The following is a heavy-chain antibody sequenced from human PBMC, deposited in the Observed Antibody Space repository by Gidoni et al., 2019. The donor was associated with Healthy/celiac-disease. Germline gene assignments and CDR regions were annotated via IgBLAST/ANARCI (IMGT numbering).Heavy chain of an antibody. Sequence: EVQLVESGGGMVQPGRSLRLSCAASGFTFTDYSMHWVRQAPGTGLEWVSGISWNSGSIGYADSVKGRFTISRDNAKNSLYLQMNSLRAEDTALYYCAKGPPGLDSSGRGFDYWGQGTLVTVSS. CDR2: ISWNSGSI. V-gene: IGHV3-9*01. J-gene: IGHJ4*02. CDR3: AKGPPGLDSSGRGFDY. CDR1: GFTFTDYS. D-gene: IGHD3-22*01.